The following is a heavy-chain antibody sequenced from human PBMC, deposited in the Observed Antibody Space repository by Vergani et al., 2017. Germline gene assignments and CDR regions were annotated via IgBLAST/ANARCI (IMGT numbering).Heavy chain of an antibody. Sequence: QVQLQESGPGLVKPSETLSLTCTVSGGSISSYYWSWIRQPPGKGLEWIGYIYYSGSTNYNPSLKSRVTISVDTSKNQFSLKLSSVTAADTAVYYCASLQWELLACDIWGQGTMVTVSS. D-gene: IGHD1-26*01. V-gene: IGHV4-59*08. CDR1: GGSISSYY. CDR3: ASLQWELLACDI. J-gene: IGHJ3*02. CDR2: IYYSGST.